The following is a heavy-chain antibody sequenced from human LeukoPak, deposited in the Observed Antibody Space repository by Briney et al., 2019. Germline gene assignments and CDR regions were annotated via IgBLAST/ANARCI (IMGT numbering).Heavy chain of an antibody. CDR3: AKGGSSGWYPNFDY. J-gene: IGHJ4*02. CDR2: IRYDGSNK. V-gene: IGHV3-30*02. Sequence: GGSLRLSCAASGFTFSSYGMHWVRQAPGKGLEWVAFIRYDGSNKYYADSVKGRFTISRDNSKNTLYLQMNSLRAEDTAVYYCAKGGSSGWYPNFDYWGQGTLVTVSS. CDR1: GFTFSSYG. D-gene: IGHD6-13*01.